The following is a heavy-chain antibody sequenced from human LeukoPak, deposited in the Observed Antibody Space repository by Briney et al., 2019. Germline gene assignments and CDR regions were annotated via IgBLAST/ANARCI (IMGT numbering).Heavy chain of an antibody. V-gene: IGHV4-34*01. D-gene: IGHD6-6*01. J-gene: IGHJ5*02. Sequence: PSETLSLTCGVYGGSFSGDYWSWVRQPPGKGLEWIGEINHSGSASYNPSLKSRVTISVDTSKIQFSLKLSSVTATDTAVYYCARGSSNIAGRNNCFDPWGQGTLVTVSS. CDR2: INHSGSA. CDR1: GGSFSGDY. CDR3: ARGSSNIAGRNNCFDP.